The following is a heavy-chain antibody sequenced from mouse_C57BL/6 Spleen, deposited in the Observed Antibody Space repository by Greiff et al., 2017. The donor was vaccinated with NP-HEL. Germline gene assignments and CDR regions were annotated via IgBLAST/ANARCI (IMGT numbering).Heavy chain of an antibody. Sequence: DVMLVESGGGLVKPGGSLKLSCAASGFTFSSYTMSWVRQTPEKRLEWVATISGGGGNTYYPDSVKGRFTISRDNAKNTLYLQMSSLRSEDTALYYCARGATVNLYAMDYWGQGTSVTVSS. CDR1: GFTFSSYT. CDR3: ARGATVNLYAMDY. D-gene: IGHD1-1*01. CDR2: ISGGGGNT. J-gene: IGHJ4*01. V-gene: IGHV5-9*01.